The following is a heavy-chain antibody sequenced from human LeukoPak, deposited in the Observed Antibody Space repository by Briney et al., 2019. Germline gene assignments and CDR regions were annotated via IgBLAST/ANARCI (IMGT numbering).Heavy chain of an antibody. CDR1: VFTLSSYA. CDR2: ISGSGGST. V-gene: IGHV3-23*01. J-gene: IGHJ4*02. D-gene: IGHD3-3*02. Sequence: GGTLRLSCAASVFTLSSYAISWVRESPGKGLGWGTAISGSGGSTYYADSVEGRFTISRDNSKNTLYLQMSSLRAEDTAVYYCAKDAFLLGGSNYFDYWGQGTLVTVSS. CDR3: AKDAFLLGGSNYFDY.